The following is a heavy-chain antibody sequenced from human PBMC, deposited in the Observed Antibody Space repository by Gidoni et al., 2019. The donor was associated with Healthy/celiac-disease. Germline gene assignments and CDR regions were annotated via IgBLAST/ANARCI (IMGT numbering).Heavy chain of an antibody. V-gene: IGHV1-69*01. CDR1: GGTFSSYA. Sequence: SSVKVSCKASGGTFSSYAISWVRQAPGQGLEWMGGIIPFFGPANYAQKFQGRVTITADESTSTAYMELSSLRSEDTAVYYCARGGASWDPRAYYYYGMDVWGQGTTVTVSS. CDR2: IIPFFGPA. CDR3: ARGGASWDPRAYYYYGMDV. D-gene: IGHD7-27*01. J-gene: IGHJ6*02.